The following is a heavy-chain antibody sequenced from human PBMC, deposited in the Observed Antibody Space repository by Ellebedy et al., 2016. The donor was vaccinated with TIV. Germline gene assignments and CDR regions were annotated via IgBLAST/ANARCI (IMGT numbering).Heavy chain of an antibody. CDR2: IHYTGST. J-gene: IGHJ4*02. V-gene: IGHV4-31*03. Sequence: MPSETLSLTCTVSGGSISSHDYFWGWIRQHTGKGLEWIGYIHYTGSTYYNPFLESRLAISVDTSKNQMSLKLRSVTAADTAVYYCERLLGNTWNYLIDNWGQGALVAVSS. CDR3: ERLLGNTWNYLIDN. CDR1: GGSISSHDYF. D-gene: IGHD1-7*01.